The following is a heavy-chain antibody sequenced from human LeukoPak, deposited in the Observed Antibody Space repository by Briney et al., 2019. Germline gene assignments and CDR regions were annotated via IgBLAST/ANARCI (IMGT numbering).Heavy chain of an antibody. CDR3: ARDLAAIHTSRYYYYYYMGV. D-gene: IGHD2-2*02. J-gene: IGHJ6*03. CDR2: IYTSGST. CDR1: GGSISSGDYY. V-gene: IGHV4-61*02. Sequence: SQTLSLTCTVSGGSISSGDYYWSWIRQPAGKGLEWIGRIYTSGSTNYNPSLKSRVTVSVDTSKNQFSLKLSSVTAADTAVYYCARDLAAIHTSRYYYYYYMGVWGKGTTVTVSS.